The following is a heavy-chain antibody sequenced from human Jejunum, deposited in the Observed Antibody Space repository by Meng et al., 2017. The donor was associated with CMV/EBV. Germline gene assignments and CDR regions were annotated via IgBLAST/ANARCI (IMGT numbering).Heavy chain of an antibody. CDR1: GYTFTDYY. V-gene: IGHV1-2*06. CDR3: AREMTVAVSFDY. J-gene: IGHJ4*02. CDR2: INPNLGGT. D-gene: IGHD6-19*01. Sequence: SCKASGYTFTDYYIHWVRPAPGQGLEWMGRINPNLGGTNYAQNFQGRVTMTRDTSISTAYMELSSLTSDDTALYYCAREMTVAVSFDYWGQGALVTVSS.